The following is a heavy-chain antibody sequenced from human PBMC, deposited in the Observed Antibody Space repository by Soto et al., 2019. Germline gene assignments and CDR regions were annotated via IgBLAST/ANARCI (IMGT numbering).Heavy chain of an antibody. Sequence: QVQLVESGGGVVQPGRSLRLSCAASGFTFSSYGMHWVRQAPGKGLEWVAVIWYDGSNKYYADSVKGRFTISRDNSKNTLYQQMNSLRAEDTAVYYCARVGATVTPGDYYYYYYYMDVWGKGTTVTVSS. J-gene: IGHJ6*03. CDR1: GFTFSSYG. D-gene: IGHD4-17*01. CDR2: IWYDGSNK. V-gene: IGHV3-33*01. CDR3: ARVGATVTPGDYYYYYYYMDV.